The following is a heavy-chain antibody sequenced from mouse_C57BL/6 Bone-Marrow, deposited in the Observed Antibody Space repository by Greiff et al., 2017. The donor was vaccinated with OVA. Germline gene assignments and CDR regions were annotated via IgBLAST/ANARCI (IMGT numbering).Heavy chain of an antibody. CDR2: IYPGSGST. J-gene: IGHJ2*01. D-gene: IGHD1-1*01. CDR1: GYTFTSYW. CDR3: ARSNYGSSYSFDY. V-gene: IGHV1-55*01. Sequence: QVQLQQPGAELVKPGASVKMTCKASGYTFTSYWITWVKQRPGQGLEWLGDIYPGSGSTNYNEKFKSKATLTVDTSSSTAYMQLSSLTSEDSAVYYCARSNYGSSYSFDYWGQGTTLTVSS.